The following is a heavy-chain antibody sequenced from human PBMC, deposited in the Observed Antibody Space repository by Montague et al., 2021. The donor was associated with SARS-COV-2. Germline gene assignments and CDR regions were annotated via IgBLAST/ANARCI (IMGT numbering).Heavy chain of an antibody. D-gene: IGHD5-24*01. J-gene: IGHJ6*02. CDR1: GDDFNDYA. CDR2: ISPYNVNT. V-gene: IGHV1-18*01. CDR3: GRSNWRYFYYGVDV. Sequence: SVKVSCKASGDDFNDYAITWVRRAPGQGLEWLGWISPYNVNTYYGQNFQGRVTLSADASTRTVYMELRSLSSADTAVYYCGRSNWRYFYYGVDVWGQGTTVTVSS.